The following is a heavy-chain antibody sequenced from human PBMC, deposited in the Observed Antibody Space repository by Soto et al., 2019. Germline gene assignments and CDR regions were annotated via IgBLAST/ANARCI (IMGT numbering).Heavy chain of an antibody. Sequence: GGSLRLSCAASGFTFSSYGMHWVRQAPGKGLEWVAVIWYDGSNKYYADSVKGRFTISRDNSKNTLYLQMNSLRAEDTAVYYCARDKLGSWYYDSSGYPFTPVGQLDDYWGQGTLVTVSS. CDR2: IWYDGSNK. J-gene: IGHJ4*02. CDR3: ARDKLGSWYYDSSGYPFTPVGQLDDY. CDR1: GFTFSSYG. V-gene: IGHV3-33*01. D-gene: IGHD3-22*01.